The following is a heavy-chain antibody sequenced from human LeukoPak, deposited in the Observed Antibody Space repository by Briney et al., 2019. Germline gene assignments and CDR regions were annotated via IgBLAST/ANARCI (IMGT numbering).Heavy chain of an antibody. Sequence: SETLSLTCTVSGGSISSTNYYWGWIRQPPGKGLEWIGSIFYNGRSYHNPSLKSRVTISVDTSKIQFSLKLSYVTAADTAVYYCARVEYSSSCDYWGQGTLVGVSS. D-gene: IGHD6-6*01. CDR1: GGSISSTNYY. V-gene: IGHV4-39*07. J-gene: IGHJ4*02. CDR2: IFYNGRS. CDR3: ARVEYSSSCDY.